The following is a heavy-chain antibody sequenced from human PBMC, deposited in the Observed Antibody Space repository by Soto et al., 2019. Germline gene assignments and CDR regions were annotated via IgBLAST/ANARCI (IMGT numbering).Heavy chain of an antibody. Sequence: QPGGSLRLSCAASGFTFSSYGMHWVRQAPGKGLEWVAVIWYDGSNKYYADSVKGRFTISRDNSKNTLYLQMNSLRAEDTAVYYCAREHDSSGYYEFDPWGQGTLVTVSS. D-gene: IGHD3-22*01. V-gene: IGHV3-33*01. CDR2: IWYDGSNK. CDR1: GFTFSSYG. J-gene: IGHJ5*02. CDR3: AREHDSSGYYEFDP.